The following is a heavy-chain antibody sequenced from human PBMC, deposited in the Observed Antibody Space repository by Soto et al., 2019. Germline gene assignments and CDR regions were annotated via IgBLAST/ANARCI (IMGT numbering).Heavy chain of an antibody. V-gene: IGHV3-23*01. CDR1: GFTFRSSA. CDR3: AKGASGYYYYGIDV. J-gene: IGHJ6*02. Sequence: EVQLLESGGGLVQPGGSLRLSCAASGFTFRSSAMSWVRQAPGKGLEWVSAISGSGGSTYYADSVKGRFTISRDNSNNTLYLQMNSLIAEDTAVYYCAKGASGYYYYGIDVWGQGTTVTDSS. CDR2: ISGSGGST. D-gene: IGHD3-10*01.